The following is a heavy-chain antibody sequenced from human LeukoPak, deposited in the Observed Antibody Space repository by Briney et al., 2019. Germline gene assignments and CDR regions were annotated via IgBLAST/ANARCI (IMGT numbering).Heavy chain of an antibody. D-gene: IGHD6-19*01. CDR3: ARDLTGYSSGWYGYFDY. CDR1: GFTISSYS. J-gene: IGHJ4*02. V-gene: IGHV3-21*01. Sequence: GGSLRLSCAASGFTISSYSMNWVRQAPGKGLEWISSISSSSSYIYYADSVKGRFTISGDNAKSSLYLQMNSLRAEDTAVYYCARDLTGYSSGWYGYFDYWGQGTLVTVSS. CDR2: ISSSSSYI.